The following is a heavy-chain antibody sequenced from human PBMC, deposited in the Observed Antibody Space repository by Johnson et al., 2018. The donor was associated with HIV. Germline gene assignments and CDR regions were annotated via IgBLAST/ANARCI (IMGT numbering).Heavy chain of an antibody. V-gene: IGHV3-66*01. CDR2: IYSGGPT. Sequence: MLLVESGGGLVQPGGSLRLSCAASGFTVSSNYMNWVRQAPGKGLEWVSVIYSGGPTYHADSVKGRFIISRDHAKNSLYLQMNSLRAEDTALYYCATTRRYYYDSSGHPNLAFDIWGQGTMVTVSS. J-gene: IGHJ3*02. CDR1: GFTVSSNY. CDR3: ATTRRYYYDSSGHPNLAFDI. D-gene: IGHD3-22*01.